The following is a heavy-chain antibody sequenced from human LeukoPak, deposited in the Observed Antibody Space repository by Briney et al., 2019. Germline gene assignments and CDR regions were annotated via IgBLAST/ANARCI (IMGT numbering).Heavy chain of an antibody. V-gene: IGHV4-34*01. CDR2: INHSGST. D-gene: IGHD2-15*01. Sequence: SETLSLTCAVYGGSFSGYHWSWIRQPPGKGLEWIGEINHSGSTNYNPSLKSRVTISVDTSKNQFSLKLSSVTAADTAVYYCARVALVVVVVAGLPYYYYYMDVWGKGTTVTVSS. J-gene: IGHJ6*03. CDR3: ARVALVVVVVAGLPYYYYYMDV. CDR1: GGSFSGYH.